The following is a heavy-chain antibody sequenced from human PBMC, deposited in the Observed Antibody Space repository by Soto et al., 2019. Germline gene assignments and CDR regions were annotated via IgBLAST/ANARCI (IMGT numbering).Heavy chain of an antibody. Sequence: ASVKFSCKASGYTFTSYDINWARQATGQVLECMVWMNPNSGNTGYXXKFQGRVXXTRNTSISTAXMELSXLRSEDTAVYYCARDSHYGAMDVCGKGTRVTVSX. CDR3: ARDSHYGAMDV. CDR1: GYTFTSYD. J-gene: IGHJ6*04. V-gene: IGHV1-8*01. CDR2: MNPNSGNT. D-gene: IGHD3-10*01.